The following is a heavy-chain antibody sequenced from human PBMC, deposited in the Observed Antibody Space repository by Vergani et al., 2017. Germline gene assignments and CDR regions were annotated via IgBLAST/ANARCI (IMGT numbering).Heavy chain of an antibody. CDR2: IYPGDSDT. Sequence: EVQLVLSGAEVKKPGESLKLSCKGSGYSFTSYCIGCVRQMPGKGLVGMGIIYPGDSDTRYSPSFQGQVSISADKSISTAYLQWSSLKASDTAMVYCALRGYRTSPSRRGNWFDPWGQGTLVTVSS. CDR1: GYSFTSYC. CDR3: ALRGYRTSPSRRGNWFDP. D-gene: IGHD2-2*01. J-gene: IGHJ5*02. V-gene: IGHV5-51*01.